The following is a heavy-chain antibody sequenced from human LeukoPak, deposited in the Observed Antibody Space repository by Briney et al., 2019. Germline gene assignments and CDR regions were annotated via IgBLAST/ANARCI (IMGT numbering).Heavy chain of an antibody. J-gene: IGHJ4*02. Sequence: ASVKVSCKASGYTFTCYYMHWVRQAPGQGLEWMGWINPNSGGTNYAQKFQGWVTMTRDTSISTAYMELSRLRSDDTAVYYCARVHRSFLRSLTNSGSWWDYYFDYWGQGTLVTVSS. D-gene: IGHD3-3*01. V-gene: IGHV1-2*04. CDR1: GYTFTCYY. CDR3: ARVHRSFLRSLTNSGSWWDYYFDY. CDR2: INPNSGGT.